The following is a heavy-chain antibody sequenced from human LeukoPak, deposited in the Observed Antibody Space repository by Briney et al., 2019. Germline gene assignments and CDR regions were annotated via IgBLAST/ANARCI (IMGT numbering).Heavy chain of an antibody. V-gene: IGHV4-34*01. J-gene: IGHJ4*02. D-gene: IGHD5-18*01. CDR3: AREDTAMVNDY. CDR2: INHSGST. Sequence: SETLSLTCAVYGGSFSGYYWSWIRQPPGKGLEWIGEINHSGSTNYNPSLKSRVTISVDTSKNQFSLKPSSVTAADTAVYYCAREDTAMVNDYWGQGTLVTVSS. CDR1: GGSFSGYY.